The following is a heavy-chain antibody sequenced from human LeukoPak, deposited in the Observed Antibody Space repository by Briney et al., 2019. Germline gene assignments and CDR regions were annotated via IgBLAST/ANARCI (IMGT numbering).Heavy chain of an antibody. CDR1: GGSISSSSYY. V-gene: IGHV4-39*01. J-gene: IGHJ5*02. D-gene: IGHD4/OR15-4a*01. CDR3: ARHMGLLNWFDP. CDR2: AYYSGST. Sequence: SETLSLTCTVSGGSISSSSYYWGWIRQPLGKGLEWIGSAYYSGSTYHNPSLKSRVTISVDTSKNQFSLKLSSVTAADTAVYYCARHMGLLNWFDPWGQGTLVTVSS.